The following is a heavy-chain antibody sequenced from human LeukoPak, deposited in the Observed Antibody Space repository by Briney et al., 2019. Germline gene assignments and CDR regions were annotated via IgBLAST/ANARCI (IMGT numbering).Heavy chain of an antibody. Sequence: GRSLRLSCAASGFTFDDYAMHWVRQAPGKGLEWVSGISWNSGSIGYADSVKGRFTISRDNAKNSLYLQMNSLRAEDTALYYCAKDMFRYDSSSSAFDYWGQGTLVTVSS. J-gene: IGHJ4*02. V-gene: IGHV3-9*01. CDR1: GFTFDDYA. CDR3: AKDMFRYDSSSSAFDY. CDR2: ISWNSGSI. D-gene: IGHD3-22*01.